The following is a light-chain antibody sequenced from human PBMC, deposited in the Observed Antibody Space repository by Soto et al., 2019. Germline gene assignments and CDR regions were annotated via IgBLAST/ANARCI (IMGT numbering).Light chain of an antibody. V-gene: IGKV3-20*01. CDR1: QSVRSSY. Sequence: EIVLTQSPGTLSLSPGERATLSCRAGQSVRSSYLAWYQQKPGQAPRLLIYGASSRATGIPDRFSGSGSGTDFTLTTSRLEPEDFAVYYCQQYGSSQWTFGQGTKVDIK. J-gene: IGKJ1*01. CDR2: GAS. CDR3: QQYGSSQWT.